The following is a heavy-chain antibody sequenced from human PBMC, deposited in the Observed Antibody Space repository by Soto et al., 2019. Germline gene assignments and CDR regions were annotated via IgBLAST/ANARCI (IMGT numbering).Heavy chain of an antibody. CDR2: IYHSGNT. CDR1: GDSISSGSYS. V-gene: IGHV4-30-2*01. D-gene: IGHD3-16*01. J-gene: IGHJ4*02. CDR3: ARDRISGGGVMV. Sequence: SETLSLTCAVSGDSISSGSYSWNWIRQPPGKGLEWIGYIYHSGNTYYNPSLKSRVTISVDKSKNLFSLKLSSVTAADTAVYYCARDRISGGGVMVWGQGTLVTVSS.